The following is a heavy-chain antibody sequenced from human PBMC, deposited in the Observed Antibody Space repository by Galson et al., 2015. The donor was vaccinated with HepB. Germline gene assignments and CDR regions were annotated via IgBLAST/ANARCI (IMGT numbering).Heavy chain of an antibody. CDR3: AKVRIVGATRYFDY. CDR2: ISGSGSGT. Sequence: SLRLSCAASGFTSGSYAMSWVRQAPGKGLEWVSVISGSGSGTYYADSVKGRFTISRDNSKNTLYLQMNSLRADDTAVYYCAKVRIVGATRYFDYWGQGTLVTVSS. D-gene: IGHD1-26*01. CDR1: GFTSGSYA. J-gene: IGHJ4*02. V-gene: IGHV3-23*01.